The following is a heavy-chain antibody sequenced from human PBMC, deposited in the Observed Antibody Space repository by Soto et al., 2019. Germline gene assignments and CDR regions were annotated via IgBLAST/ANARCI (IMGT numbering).Heavy chain of an antibody. Sequence: EVQLLESGGGLVQPGGSLRLSCAASGFTFSSYATSWVRQAPGKGLEWVSTISADTDRTYYADSVKGRFTISRDNSKNTLSLQMNSLRAEDTAVYYCARVGSRYCSGGSCYSGYYFDYWGQGTLVTVSS. V-gene: IGHV3-23*01. CDR1: GFTFSSYA. CDR2: ISADTDRT. D-gene: IGHD2-15*01. J-gene: IGHJ4*02. CDR3: ARVGSRYCSGGSCYSGYYFDY.